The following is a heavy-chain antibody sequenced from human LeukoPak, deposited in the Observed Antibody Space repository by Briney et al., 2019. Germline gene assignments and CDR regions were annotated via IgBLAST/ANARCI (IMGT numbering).Heavy chain of an antibody. D-gene: IGHD6-19*01. Sequence: GGSLRLSCAASGFTFTTYAMSWVRQAPGKGLEWVSAISGSGGSTYYADSVKGQITISRDNSKNTPYLQMNSLRAEDTAVYYCAKDLYRSGAERYLDYWGQGTLVTVSS. CDR3: AKDLYRSGAERYLDY. CDR1: GFTFTTYA. J-gene: IGHJ4*02. V-gene: IGHV3-23*01. CDR2: ISGSGGST.